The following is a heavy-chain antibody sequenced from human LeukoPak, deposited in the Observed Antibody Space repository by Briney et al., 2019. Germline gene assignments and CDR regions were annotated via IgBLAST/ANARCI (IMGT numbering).Heavy chain of an antibody. CDR2: ISSSGSTI. V-gene: IGHV3-48*03. J-gene: IGHJ4*02. Sequence: GGSLRLSCAASGFIFSDFSMNWLRQAPGKGLEWVSYISSSGSTIYYADSVKGRFTISRDNAKSSLYLQMNSLRAEDTAVYYCARRSWIQLWLLFDYWGQGTLVTVSS. CDR1: GFIFSDFS. D-gene: IGHD5-18*01. CDR3: ARRSWIQLWLLFDY.